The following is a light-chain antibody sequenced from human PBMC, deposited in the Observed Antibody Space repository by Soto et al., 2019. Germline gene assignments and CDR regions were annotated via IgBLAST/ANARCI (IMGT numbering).Light chain of an antibody. CDR3: SSYTSSSTLDV. CDR2: DVS. CDR1: SSDVGGYNY. V-gene: IGLV2-14*01. Sequence: QSVLTQPASVSGSPGQSITISCTGTSSDVGGYNYVSWYQQHPGIAPKLMIYDVSNRPSGVSNRFSGSKSGNTASLTISGLQAEDEADYYCSSYTSSSTLDVFGTGTKLTVL. J-gene: IGLJ1*01.